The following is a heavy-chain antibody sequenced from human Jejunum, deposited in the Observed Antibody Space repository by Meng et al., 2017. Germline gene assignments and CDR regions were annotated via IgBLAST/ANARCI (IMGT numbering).Heavy chain of an antibody. D-gene: IGHD3-10*01. Sequence: GESLKISCAASGFIFSSYDMNWVRQAPGKGLEWVSYIDSSDNARYYADSVKGRFTISRDNTKNSLYLQMNSLRAEDTAVYYCARATRQFYYGSGNAFLFWGQGTMVTVSS. J-gene: IGHJ3*01. CDR2: IDSSDNAR. CDR3: ARATRQFYYGSGNAFLF. CDR1: GFIFSSYD. V-gene: IGHV3-48*03.